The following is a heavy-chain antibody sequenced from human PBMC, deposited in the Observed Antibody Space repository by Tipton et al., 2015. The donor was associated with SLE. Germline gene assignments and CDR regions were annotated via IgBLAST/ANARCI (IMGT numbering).Heavy chain of an antibody. CDR2: IYHSGST. J-gene: IGHJ3*02. V-gene: IGHV4-38-2*01. D-gene: IGHD1-26*01. CDR3: ARQGEIVGASLAFDI. CDR1: GYSISSGYY. Sequence: GLVKPSETLSLTCAVSGYSISSGYYWGWIRQPPGKGLEWIGSIYHSGSTYYNPSLKSRVTISVDTSKNQFSVKLSAVTAADTAVYYCARQGEIVGASLAFDIWGQGTMVTVSS.